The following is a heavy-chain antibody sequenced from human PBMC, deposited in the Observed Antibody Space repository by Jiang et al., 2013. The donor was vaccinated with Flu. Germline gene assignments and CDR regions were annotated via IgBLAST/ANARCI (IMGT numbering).Heavy chain of an antibody. CDR1: GFTFSSYG. Sequence: QLLESGGGVVQPGRSLRVSCAASGFTFSSYGMHWVRQAPGKGLEWVAVIWHDGSNKYYADSVKGRFTISRDNSKNTLYLQMNSLRVEDTAVYYCAKGGSYHYGSGSYYYFDSWGQGTLVTVSS. CDR2: IWHDGSNK. D-gene: IGHD3-10*01. J-gene: IGHJ4*02. V-gene: IGHV3-33*06. CDR3: AKGGSYHYGSGSYYYFDS.